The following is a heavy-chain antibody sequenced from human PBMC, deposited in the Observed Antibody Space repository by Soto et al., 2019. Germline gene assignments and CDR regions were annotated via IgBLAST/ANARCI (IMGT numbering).Heavy chain of an antibody. D-gene: IGHD3-10*01. J-gene: IGHJ4*02. CDR3: AHASGLPFDS. CDR1: GFSLRTTGVG. CDR2: IYWNDDK. V-gene: IGHV2-5*01. Sequence: QITLKESGPTLVEPTQTLTLTCTYSGFSLRTTGVGVGWIRQPPGKALEWLGIIYWNDDKRYSPSLKNRFTLTSDISKSQVVLTMTNMDPVDTATYYCAHASGLPFDSGGQGTLVIVSS.